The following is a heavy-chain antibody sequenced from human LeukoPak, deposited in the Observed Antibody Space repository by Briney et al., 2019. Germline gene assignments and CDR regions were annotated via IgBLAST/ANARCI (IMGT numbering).Heavy chain of an antibody. CDR3: ARVAVAAPFFDY. D-gene: IGHD6-19*01. CDR1: GGSFSGYY. V-gene: IGHV4-34*01. CDR2: INHSGST. J-gene: IGHJ4*02. Sequence: SETLSLTCAVYGGSFSGYYWSWIRQPPGKGLEWIGEINHSGSTNYNPSLKSRLTISVDTSKNQFSLKLSSVTAADTAVYYCARVAVAAPFFDYWGQGTLVTVSS.